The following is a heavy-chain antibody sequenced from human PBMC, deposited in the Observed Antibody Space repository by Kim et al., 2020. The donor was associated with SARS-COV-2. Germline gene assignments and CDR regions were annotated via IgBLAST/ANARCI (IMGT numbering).Heavy chain of an antibody. D-gene: IGHD6-19*01. CDR3: ASGAVAGSYYYYGMDV. CDR1: GFTFSSYA. J-gene: IGHJ6*02. V-gene: IGHV3-23*01. Sequence: GGSLRLSCAASGFTFSSYAMSWVRQAPGKGLEWVSAISGSGGSTYYADSVKGRFTISRDNSKNTLYLQMNSLRAEDTAVYYCASGAVAGSYYYYGMDVWGQGTTVTVSS. CDR2: ISGSGGST.